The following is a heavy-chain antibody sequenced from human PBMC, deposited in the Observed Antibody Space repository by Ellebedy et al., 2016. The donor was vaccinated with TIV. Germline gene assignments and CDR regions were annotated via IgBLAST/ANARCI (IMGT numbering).Heavy chain of an antibody. V-gene: IGHV3-9*01. CDR2: ISWNSGKI. Sequence: LSLTCAASGFTFDDYTMHWVRQVPGKGLEWVSGISWNSGKIGYADSVKGRFIISRDNAKNSLYLQMNSLRVEDTAFYYCTKGYGFEYFQSWGQGTLVTVSS. D-gene: IGHD5-24*01. J-gene: IGHJ1*01. CDR1: GFTFDDYT. CDR3: TKGYGFEYFQS.